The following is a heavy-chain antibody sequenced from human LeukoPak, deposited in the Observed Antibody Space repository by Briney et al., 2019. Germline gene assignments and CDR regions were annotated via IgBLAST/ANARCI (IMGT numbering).Heavy chain of an antibody. CDR2: ISSSSSYI. CDR1: GFTFSSYS. CDR3: AREDVTTALYYYYYYMDV. J-gene: IGHJ6*03. D-gene: IGHD4-17*01. Sequence: GGSLRLSCAASGFTFSSYSMNWVRQAPGKGLEWVSSISSSSSYIYYADSVKGRFTISRDNAKNSLYLQMNSLRAEDTAVYYCAREDVTTALYYYYYYMDVWGKGTTVTISS. V-gene: IGHV3-21*01.